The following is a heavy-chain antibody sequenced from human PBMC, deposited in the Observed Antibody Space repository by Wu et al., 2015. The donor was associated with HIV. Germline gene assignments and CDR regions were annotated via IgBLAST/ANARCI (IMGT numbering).Heavy chain of an antibody. D-gene: IGHD1-14*01. CDR3: ARGNPRDAGAFDI. CDR2: INPSGGST. Sequence: QVQAGARSGAEVKKLGLSEGSCKASGYTFTSYYMHWVRQAPGQGLEWMGIINPSGGSTSYAQKFQGRVTMTRDTSTSTVYMELSSLRSEDTAVYYCARGNPRDAGAFDIWGQGTMVTVSS. J-gene: IGHJ3*02. V-gene: IGHV1-46*01. CDR1: GYTFTSYY.